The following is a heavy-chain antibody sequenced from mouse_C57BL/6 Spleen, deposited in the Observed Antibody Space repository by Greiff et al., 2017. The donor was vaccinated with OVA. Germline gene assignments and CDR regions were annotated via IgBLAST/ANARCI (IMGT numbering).Heavy chain of an antibody. D-gene: IGHD2-4*01. Sequence: VKLMESGAELVRPGTSVKVSCKASGYAFTNYLIEWVKQRPGQGLEWIGVINPGSGGTNYNEKFKGKATLTADKSSSTAYMQLSSLTSEDSAVYFCARPYDYDAWFAYWGQGTLVTVSA. CDR2: INPGSGGT. J-gene: IGHJ3*01. V-gene: IGHV1-54*01. CDR1: GYAFTNYL. CDR3: ARPYDYDAWFAY.